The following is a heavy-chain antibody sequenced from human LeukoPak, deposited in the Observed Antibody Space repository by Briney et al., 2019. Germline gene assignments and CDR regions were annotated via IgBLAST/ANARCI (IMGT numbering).Heavy chain of an antibody. V-gene: IGHV4-59*08. D-gene: IGHD4-11*01. J-gene: IGHJ5*01. Sequence: SEALSLTCTVSGGSISGYYWTWIRQLPGKGLEWIGYIYNSGITNYNPSLKSRVTVSVDTSKNQFSLRLTSVTAADTAVYYCARSVPSLDYLFDSWGHGTLVTVSS. CDR1: GGSISGYY. CDR2: IYNSGIT. CDR3: ARSVPSLDYLFDS.